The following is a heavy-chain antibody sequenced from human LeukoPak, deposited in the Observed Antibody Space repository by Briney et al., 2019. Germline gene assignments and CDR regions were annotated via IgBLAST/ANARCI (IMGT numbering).Heavy chain of an antibody. Sequence: GGSLRLSCAASGFTFSSYAMSWVRQAPGKGLEWVSYISSSSSTIHYADSVKGRFTISRDNAKNSLYLQMNSLRAEDTAVYYCARVDSSGWYYDYWGQGTLVTVSS. D-gene: IGHD6-19*01. J-gene: IGHJ4*02. CDR3: ARVDSSGWYYDY. V-gene: IGHV3-48*04. CDR1: GFTFSSYA. CDR2: ISSSSSTI.